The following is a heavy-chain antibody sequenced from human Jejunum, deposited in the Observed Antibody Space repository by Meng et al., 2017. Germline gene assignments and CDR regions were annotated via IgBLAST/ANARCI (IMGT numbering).Heavy chain of an antibody. CDR1: GGSSSGFY. J-gene: IGHJ4*02. V-gene: IGHV4-34*01. CDR3: TRGTDREKSGDY. D-gene: IGHD1-14*01. CDR2: ITTSGRS. Sequence: VPLPPLRAGLLKPSATMSLTCAVYGGSSSGFYLSWIRQPPGKGMEWIGEITTSGRSDYTPSLKSRLTISLDTSKNQFSLSMNSATAADKGIYYCTRGTDREKSGDYWGQGTLVTVSS.